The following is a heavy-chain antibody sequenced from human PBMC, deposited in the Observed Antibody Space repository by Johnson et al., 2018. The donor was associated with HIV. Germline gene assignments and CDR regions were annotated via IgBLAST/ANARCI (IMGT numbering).Heavy chain of an antibody. Sequence: QVQLVESGGGVVQPGRSLRLSCGASGFTFSSYAMHWVRQAPGKGLEWVAVISYVGSNKYYEDPVKGRFTISRDNSKNTLYLQMNSRRAEATAVYYCPIRDAGGMDAFDIWGQGTMVTVSS. D-gene: IGHD1-26*01. J-gene: IGHJ3*02. V-gene: IGHV3-30*04. CDR2: ISYVGSNK. CDR3: PIRDAGGMDAFDI. CDR1: GFTFSSYA.